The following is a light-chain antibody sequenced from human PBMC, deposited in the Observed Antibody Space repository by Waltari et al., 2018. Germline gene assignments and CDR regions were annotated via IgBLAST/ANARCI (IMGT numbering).Light chain of an antibody. Sequence: QSVLTQPPSASGTPGQRVTISCSGSRSNIGSNYVYWYQQVPGTAPKLLIYSNNQRPSGVPDLFSGSKSGTSASLAIRGLRSEDEADYYCAAWDDSLSGRVFGGGTKVTVL. V-gene: IGLV1-47*02. CDR1: RSNIGSNY. CDR3: AAWDDSLSGRV. J-gene: IGLJ3*02. CDR2: SNN.